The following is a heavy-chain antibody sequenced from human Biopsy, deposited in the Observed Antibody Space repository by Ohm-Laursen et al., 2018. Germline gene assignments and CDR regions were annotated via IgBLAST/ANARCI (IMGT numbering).Heavy chain of an antibody. CDR1: GYAVNDYF. CDR2: ISPNSGGT. J-gene: IGHJ5*01. V-gene: IGHV1-2*02. Sequence: SSVKVSCKGSGYAVNDYFLHWLRQAPGQGPEWMGWISPNSGGTNYAQKFQGRVTMTTDTSTSTVYLELRRLISDDTAVFYCARELGDFWGGRQFDFWGQGTLVTVSS. D-gene: IGHD3-3*01. CDR3: ARELGDFWGGRQFDF.